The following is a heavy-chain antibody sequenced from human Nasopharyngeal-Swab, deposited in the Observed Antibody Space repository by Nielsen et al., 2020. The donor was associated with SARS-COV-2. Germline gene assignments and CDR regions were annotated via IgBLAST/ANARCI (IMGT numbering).Heavy chain of an antibody. CDR3: ASQPYSSSWYGGDAFDI. CDR2: IYYSGST. V-gene: IGHV4-39*01. Sequence: SETLSLTCTVSGGSISSSSYYWGWIRQPPGKGLEWTGSIYYSGSTYYNPSLKSRVTISVDTSKNQFSLKLSYVTAADTAVYYCASQPYSSSWYGGDAFDIWGQGTMVTVSS. D-gene: IGHD6-13*01. CDR1: GGSISSSSYY. J-gene: IGHJ3*02.